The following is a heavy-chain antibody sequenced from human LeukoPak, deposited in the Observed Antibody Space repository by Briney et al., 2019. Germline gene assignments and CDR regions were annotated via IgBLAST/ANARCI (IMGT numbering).Heavy chain of an antibody. CDR2: INHSGST. CDR3: VAGDHYYYYYGMDV. J-gene: IGHJ6*02. V-gene: IGHV4-34*01. D-gene: IGHD2-15*01. CDR1: GGSFSGYY. Sequence: SETLSLTCAVYGGSFSGYYWSWIRQPPGKGLEWLGEINHSGSTNYNPSLKSRVTISVDTSKNQFSLKLSSVTAADTAVYYCVAGDHYYYYYGMDVWGQGTTATVSS.